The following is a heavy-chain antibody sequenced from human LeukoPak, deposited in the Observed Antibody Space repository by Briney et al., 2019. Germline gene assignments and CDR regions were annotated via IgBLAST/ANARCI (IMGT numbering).Heavy chain of an antibody. V-gene: IGHV4-39*01. D-gene: IGHD4-17*01. CDR1: GGSISSSSYY. J-gene: IGHJ4*02. CDR3: ARLMTTVTTLVVGLDY. Sequence: SEPLSLTCTVSGGSISSSSYYWGWIRQPPGKGLEWIGGIYYSGSTYYNPSLKSRVTISVVTSKNQFSLKLSSVTAEDTAVYYCARLMTTVTTLVVGLDYWGQGTLVTVSS. CDR2: IYYSGST.